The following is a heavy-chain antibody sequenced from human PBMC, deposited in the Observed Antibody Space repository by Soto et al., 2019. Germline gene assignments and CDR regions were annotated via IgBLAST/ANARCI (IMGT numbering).Heavy chain of an antibody. D-gene: IGHD5-18*01. V-gene: IGHV1-69*06. CDR3: TRGIQLRS. CDR2: IIPLSGTP. Sequence: SVKVSCKASGYTFTGYYMHWVRQAPGQGLEWMGGIIPLSGTPNYAQKFQGRVTITADKSTTTVYMELSGLRSEDTAVYYCTRGIQLRSSGPGTLVTV. J-gene: IGHJ5*02. CDR1: GYTFTGYY.